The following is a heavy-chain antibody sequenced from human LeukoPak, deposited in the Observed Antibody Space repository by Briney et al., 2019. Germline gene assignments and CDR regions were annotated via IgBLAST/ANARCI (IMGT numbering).Heavy chain of an antibody. CDR3: GTLLSNGPFDY. V-gene: IGHV1-2*02. Sequence: ASVKVSCKASGYTFTGYYMHWVRQAPGQGLEWMGYIYPNSGATKYAQKFQGRITMTRDTSISTAYMELSGLRSDDTAVYYCGTLLSNGPFDYWGQGSLVTVSS. J-gene: IGHJ4*02. CDR2: IYPNSGAT. CDR1: GYTFTGYY.